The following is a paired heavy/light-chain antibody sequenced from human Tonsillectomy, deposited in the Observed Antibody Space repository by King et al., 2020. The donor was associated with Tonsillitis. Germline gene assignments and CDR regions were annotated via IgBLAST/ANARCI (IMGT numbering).Heavy chain of an antibody. CDR2: ISYDGSNE. D-gene: IGHD4-17*01. CDR1: GFAFNTFA. V-gene: IGHV3-30-3*01. CDR3: ARDLHDYIDYTWPGGAVDF. J-gene: IGHJ1*01. Sequence: QVQLVESGGGVVQPGKSRRLSCAASGFAFNTFAMHWFRQAPGKGLEWVSVISYDGSNEKYADSVKGRFTISRDNSKNTVYLHMNGLRPQDTAVYYCARDLHDYIDYTWPGGAVDFWGQGTLVIVSS.
Light chain of an antibody. Sequence: EIVMTQSPASLSVSPGERATLSCRASQSVSSNLAWYQQKPGQAPRLLIFGASTRATGIPARFTGSGSGTEFTLTISSLQSEDFAVYYCYQYNNWPPLTFGGGTKVEIK. CDR1: QSVSSN. CDR3: YQYNNWPPLT. J-gene: IGKJ4*01. V-gene: IGKV3-15*01. CDR2: GAS.